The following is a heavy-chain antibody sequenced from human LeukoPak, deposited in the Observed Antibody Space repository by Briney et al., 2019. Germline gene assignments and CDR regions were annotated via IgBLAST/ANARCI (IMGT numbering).Heavy chain of an antibody. CDR2: INHSGST. V-gene: IGHV4-34*01. CDR3: AGDFILVGY. J-gene: IGHJ4*02. D-gene: IGHD2-15*01. CDR1: GGSFSGYY. Sequence: SETLSLTCAVYGGSFSGYYWSWIRQPPGKGLEWIGEINHSGSTNYNPSLKSRVTISVDTSKNQFSLKLSSVTAADTAVYYCAGDFILVGYWGQGTLVTVSS.